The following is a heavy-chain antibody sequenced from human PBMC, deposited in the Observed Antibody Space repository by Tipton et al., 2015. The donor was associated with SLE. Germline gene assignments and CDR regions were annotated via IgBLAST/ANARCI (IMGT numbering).Heavy chain of an antibody. Sequence: TLSLTCAVSGYSISSGYYWGWIRQPPGKGLEWIGMIYHSGSTYYNPSLKSRVTISVDTSKNQFSLRLSSVTAADTAVYYCAREPPPPKQRSPRHFDYWGQGTLVTVS. CDR1: GYSISSGYY. V-gene: IGHV4-38-2*01. D-gene: IGHD6-25*01. J-gene: IGHJ4*02. CDR3: AREPPPPKQRSPRHFDY. CDR2: IYHSGST.